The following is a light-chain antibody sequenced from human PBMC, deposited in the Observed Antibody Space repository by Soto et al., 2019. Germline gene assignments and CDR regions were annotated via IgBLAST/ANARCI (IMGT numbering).Light chain of an antibody. CDR1: QNISNY. V-gene: IGKV3-11*01. CDR3: QQRRNWPPEIT. J-gene: IGKJ5*01. CDR2: DVS. Sequence: EIVYTRGPGALYLSPGARATLSCRASQNISNYLIWYQQKPGQAPRLLIYDVSNRATGIPARFSGSGSGTDFTLTISSLEPEDFAVYYCQQRRNWPPEITFGQGTRLEIK.